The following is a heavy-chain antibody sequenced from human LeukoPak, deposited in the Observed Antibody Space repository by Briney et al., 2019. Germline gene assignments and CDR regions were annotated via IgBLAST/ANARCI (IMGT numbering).Heavy chain of an antibody. J-gene: IGHJ6*03. D-gene: IGHD2-2*01. CDR3: ARAIVVVPAANYMDV. V-gene: IGHV1-2*02. CDR1: GYTFTSYG. Sequence: GASVKVSCKASGYTFTSYGISWVRQAPGQGLEWMGWINPNSGGTNYAQKFQGRVTMTRDTSISTAYMELSRLRSDDTAVYYCARAIVVVPAANYMDVWGKGTTVTISS. CDR2: INPNSGGT.